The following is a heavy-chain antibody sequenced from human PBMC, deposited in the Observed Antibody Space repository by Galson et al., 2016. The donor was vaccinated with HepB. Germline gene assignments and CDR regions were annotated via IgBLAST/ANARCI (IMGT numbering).Heavy chain of an antibody. CDR2: INPSAGST. V-gene: IGHV1-46*01. J-gene: IGHJ4*02. CDR1: GYTFTNYY. Sequence: SVKVSCKASGYTFTNYYMHWVRQAPGQGLEWVGVINPSAGSTSYAQKFQGRVTMTRDTSTSTVYMEFGSLTSEDTAVYYCAKGYGIFDYWGQGTLVTVSS. D-gene: IGHD1-1*01. CDR3: AKGYGIFDY.